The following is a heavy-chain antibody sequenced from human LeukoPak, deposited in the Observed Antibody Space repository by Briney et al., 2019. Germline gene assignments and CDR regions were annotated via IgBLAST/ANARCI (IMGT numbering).Heavy chain of an antibody. Sequence: GGSLRLSCAASGLTFSSYAMSWVRQAPGKGLEWVSAISGSGGSTSYADSVKGRFTISRDNSKNTLYLQMNSLRAEGTAVYFCAKNSSSWYSGWGQGTLVTVSS. CDR2: ISGSGGST. J-gene: IGHJ4*02. D-gene: IGHD6-13*01. V-gene: IGHV3-23*01. CDR1: GLTFSSYA. CDR3: AKNSSSWYSG.